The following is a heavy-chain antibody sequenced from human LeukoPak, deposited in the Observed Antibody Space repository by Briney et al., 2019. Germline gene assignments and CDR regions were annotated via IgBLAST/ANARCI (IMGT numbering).Heavy chain of an antibody. CDR1: GYTFTDYY. V-gene: IGHV1-2*02. J-gene: IGHJ1*01. D-gene: IGHD3-10*01. CDR2: INPNSDGT. Sequence: SVTVSYMASGYTFTDYYMHWVGQAPGQGREGMGWINPNSDGTNYAQNFQGRVTLTTDTSISTAYMDLSRLRSDDTAVYYCARDDYGSGNGYFQHWGQGTLVTVSS. CDR3: ARDDYGSGNGYFQH.